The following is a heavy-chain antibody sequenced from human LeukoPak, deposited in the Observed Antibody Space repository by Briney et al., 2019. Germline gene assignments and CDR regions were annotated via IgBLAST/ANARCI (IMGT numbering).Heavy chain of an antibody. CDR2: ISAYNGDT. Sequence: ASVKVSCKTSGYTFTSYGISWVRQAPGQGLEWMGWISAYNGDTNYAQKFQGRVTITADKSTSTAYMELSSLRSEDTAVYYCATLTTVTTLDDYWGQGTLVTVSS. V-gene: IGHV1-18*01. J-gene: IGHJ4*02. CDR1: GYTFTSYG. CDR3: ATLTTVTTLDDY. D-gene: IGHD4-17*01.